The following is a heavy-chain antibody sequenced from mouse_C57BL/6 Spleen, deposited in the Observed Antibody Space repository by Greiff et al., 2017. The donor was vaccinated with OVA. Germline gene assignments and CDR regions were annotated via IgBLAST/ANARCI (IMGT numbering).Heavy chain of an antibody. CDR2: ISDGGSYT. CDR3: ARAYYSNLYYFDY. CDR1: GFTFSSYA. Sequence: EVKLVESGGGLVKPGGSLKLSCAASGFTFSSYAMSCVRQTPEKRLEWVATISDGGSYTYYPDNVKGRFTISRDNAKNNLYLQMSHLKSEDTAMYYCARAYYSNLYYFDYWGQGTTLTVSS. D-gene: IGHD2-5*01. J-gene: IGHJ2*01. V-gene: IGHV5-4*03.